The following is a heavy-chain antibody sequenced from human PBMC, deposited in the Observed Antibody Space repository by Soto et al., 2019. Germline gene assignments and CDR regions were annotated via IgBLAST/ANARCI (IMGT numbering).Heavy chain of an antibody. J-gene: IGHJ4*02. V-gene: IGHV3-7*03. CDR1: GFTVSDYW. CDR2: IKFDGSEK. CDR3: VKDGGYCSSSTCYSPRNHYFDS. D-gene: IGHD2-2*01. Sequence: LRLSCEASGFTVSDYWMSWVRQAPGKGPEWXANIKFDGSEKQYVDSVRGRFTISRDNSRNSLFLQMNSLRAGDTAVYYCVKDGGYCSSSTCYSPRNHYFDSWGQGTLVTVCS.